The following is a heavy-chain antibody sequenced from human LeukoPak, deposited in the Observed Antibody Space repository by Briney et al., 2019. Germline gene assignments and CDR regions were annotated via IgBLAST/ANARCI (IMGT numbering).Heavy chain of an antibody. CDR2: IKQDGSEK. D-gene: IGHD3-10*01. CDR3: ARGLLWLF. Sequence: GGSLRLSCAASGFTFRKYWLHWVRQAPGKGLEWVANIKQDGSEKYYVDSVKGRFTISRDNAKNSVYLQMNSLRVEDTAVYYCARGLLWLFGGQGTLVTVSS. J-gene: IGHJ4*02. V-gene: IGHV3-7*01. CDR1: GFTFRKYW.